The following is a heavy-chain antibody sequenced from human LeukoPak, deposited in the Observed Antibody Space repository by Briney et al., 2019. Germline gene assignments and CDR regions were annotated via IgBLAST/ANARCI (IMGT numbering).Heavy chain of an antibody. D-gene: IGHD5-18*01. CDR3: ARAFALGGAMVTSYWFDP. J-gene: IGHJ5*02. V-gene: IGHV1-46*01. CDR2: INPSDGST. CDR1: GYTFTSYY. Sequence: GASVKVSCKASGYTFTSYYMHWVRQAPGQGLEWMGIINPSDGSTTYAQKFQGRVTMTRDMSTSTVYMDLISLRSDDTAVYYCARAFALGGAMVTSYWFDPWGQGTLVTVSS.